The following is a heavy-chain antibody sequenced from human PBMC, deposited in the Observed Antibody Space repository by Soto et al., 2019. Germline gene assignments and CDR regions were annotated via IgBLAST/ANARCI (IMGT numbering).Heavy chain of an antibody. J-gene: IGHJ6*02. D-gene: IGHD1-20*01. CDR3: AGYNLNERDMDV. Sequence: QVQLVQSGPEVRKPGSSVKVSCKASRGAFTTYAISWVRQAPGQGLEWMGGIIPMFGTTNYAQKFQGRLTITADESTRTAYMELSSLRSDDTAMFYCAGYNLNERDMDVWGQGTTVTV. V-gene: IGHV1-69*01. CDR1: RGAFTTYA. CDR2: IIPMFGTT.